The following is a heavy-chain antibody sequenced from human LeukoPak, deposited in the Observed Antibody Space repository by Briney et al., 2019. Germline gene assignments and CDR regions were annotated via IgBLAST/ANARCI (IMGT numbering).Heavy chain of an antibody. D-gene: IGHD5-12*01. CDR2: INAGNGNT. CDR3: ARVHGGVATIGRYFDY. CDR1: GYTFTSYA. J-gene: IGHJ4*02. Sequence: ASVKVSCKASGYTFTSYAMHWVRQAPGQRLEWMGWINAGNGNTKYSQKFQGGVTITRDTSASTAYMELSSLRSEDTAVYYCARVHGGVATIGRYFDYWGQGTLVTVSS. V-gene: IGHV1-3*01.